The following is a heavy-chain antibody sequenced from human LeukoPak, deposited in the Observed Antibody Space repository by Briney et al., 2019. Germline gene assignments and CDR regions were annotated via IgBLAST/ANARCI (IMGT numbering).Heavy chain of an antibody. CDR2: FDPEDGET. CDR3: AADRAFSSGYQPLPNGFDP. V-gene: IGHV1-24*01. D-gene: IGHD3-22*01. CDR1: GYTLTELS. Sequence: GASVKVSCKVSGYTLTELSMHWVRQAPGKGLEWMGGFDPEDGETIYAQKFQGRVTMTEDTSTDTAYMELSSLRSEDTAVYYCAADRAFSSGYQPLPNGFDPWGQGTLVTVSS. J-gene: IGHJ5*02.